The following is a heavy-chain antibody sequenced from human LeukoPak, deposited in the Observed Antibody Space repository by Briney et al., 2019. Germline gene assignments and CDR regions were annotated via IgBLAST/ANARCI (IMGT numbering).Heavy chain of an antibody. CDR3: ARGPSPPFWSGDSFDY. CDR2: MNPNSGGT. Sequence: GASVKVSCKASGYTFTGYYMHWVRQAPGQGLEWMGWMNPNSGGTNYAQKFQGRVTMTTDTAISTAYMELSRLRSDDTAVYYCARGPSPPFWSGDSFDYWGQGTLVTVSS. D-gene: IGHD3-3*01. V-gene: IGHV1-2*02. CDR1: GYTFTGYY. J-gene: IGHJ4*02.